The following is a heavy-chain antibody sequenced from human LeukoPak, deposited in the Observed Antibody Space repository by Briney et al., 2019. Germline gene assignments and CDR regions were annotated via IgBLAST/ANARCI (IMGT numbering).Heavy chain of an antibody. CDR3: ARVYSGWRYYFDY. Sequence: SQTLSLTCTVSGGSISSGSYYWSWIRQPAGKGLEWIGRIYTSGSTNYNPSLKSRVTISVDTSKNQFSLKLSSVTAADTAVYYCARVYSGWRYYFDYWGQGTLVTVSS. CDR1: GGSISSGSYY. CDR2: IYTSGST. V-gene: IGHV4-61*02. J-gene: IGHJ4*02. D-gene: IGHD6-19*01.